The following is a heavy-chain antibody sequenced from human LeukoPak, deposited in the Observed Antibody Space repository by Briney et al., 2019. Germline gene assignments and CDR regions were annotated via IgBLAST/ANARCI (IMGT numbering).Heavy chain of an antibody. CDR3: ARGPQVAGPFDY. J-gene: IGHJ4*02. D-gene: IGHD6-19*01. CDR2: IYYSGST. CDR1: GGSISSYY. V-gene: IGHV4-59*01. Sequence: MPSETLSLTCTVSGGSISSYYWSWIRQPPGKGLEWIGYIYYSGSTNYNPSLKSRVTISVDTSKNQFSLKLSSVTAADTAVYYCARGPQVAGPFDYWGQGTLVTVSS.